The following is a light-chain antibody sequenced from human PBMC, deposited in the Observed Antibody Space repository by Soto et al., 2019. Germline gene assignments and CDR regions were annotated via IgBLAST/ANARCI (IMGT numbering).Light chain of an antibody. CDR1: NSVRMY. CDR2: XAP. CDR3: QRRSNWPPRIT. J-gene: IGKJ5*01. V-gene: IGKV3-11*01. Sequence: EIVLTQSPATLSLSRGERATLSXRASNSVRMYLCWYPQTPGXASRLIXXXAPXRATGIPASFSGSGSGTDVTLTINSLEPEDSAVEYCQRRSNWPPRITFGQGTRLEIK.